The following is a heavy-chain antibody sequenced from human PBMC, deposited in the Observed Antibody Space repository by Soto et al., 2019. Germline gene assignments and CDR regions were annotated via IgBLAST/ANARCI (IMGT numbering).Heavy chain of an antibody. J-gene: IGHJ3*01. D-gene: IGHD2-21*01. CDR3: AHSFVSWYGFDL. V-gene: IGHV2-5*02. CDR1: GFSLTTDGVG. CDR2: IYWDDDK. Sequence: QITLKESGPTLVKPTQTLTLTCNFSGFSLTTDGVGVGWIRQPPGKSLEWLALIYWDDDKRYNSSLKNRLTVTTDTSRNQVVLTMTNMEPVDTATYFCAHSFVSWYGFDLWGHGTTVTVSS.